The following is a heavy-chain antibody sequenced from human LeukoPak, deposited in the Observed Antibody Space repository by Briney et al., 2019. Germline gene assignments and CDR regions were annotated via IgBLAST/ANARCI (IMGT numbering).Heavy chain of an antibody. D-gene: IGHD1-26*01. CDR3: AKDVGGSYPLYYFDY. J-gene: IGHJ4*02. CDR1: GFTFSSYA. V-gene: IGHV3-23*01. Sequence: GGSLRLSCTASGFTFSSYAMSWVRQAPGKGLEWVSAISGSGGSTYYADSVKGRFTISRDNSKNTLYLQMNSLRAEDTAVYYCAKDVGGSYPLYYFDYWGQGTLVTVSS. CDR2: ISGSGGST.